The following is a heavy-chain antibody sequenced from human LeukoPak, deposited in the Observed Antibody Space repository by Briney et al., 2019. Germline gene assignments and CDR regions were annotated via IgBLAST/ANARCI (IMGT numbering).Heavy chain of an antibody. Sequence: PGRSLRLSCAASGFSFSSYGMHWVRQAPGKGLEWVAVIYYDGSNQYYADSVQGRFTISRDDSKNTLYLQMNNLRAEDTAVYSCARGGATSTLGAYYFDHWGQGALVTVSS. CDR1: GFSFSSYG. J-gene: IGHJ4*02. D-gene: IGHD2-2*01. CDR3: ARGGATSTLGAYYFDH. CDR2: IYYDGSNQ. V-gene: IGHV3-33*01.